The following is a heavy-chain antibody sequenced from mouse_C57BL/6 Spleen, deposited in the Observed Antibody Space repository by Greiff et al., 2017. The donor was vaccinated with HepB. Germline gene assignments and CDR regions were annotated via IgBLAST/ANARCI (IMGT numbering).Heavy chain of an antibody. Sequence: QVQLQQPGAELVKPGASVKLSCKASGYTFTSYWMHWVKQRPGQGLEWIGMIHPNSGSTNYNEKFKSKATLTVDKSSSTAYMQLSSLTSEDSAVYYCARSIYYEYEDFDYWGQGTTLTVSS. CDR3: ARSIYYEYEDFDY. CDR1: GYTFTSYW. V-gene: IGHV1-64*01. J-gene: IGHJ2*01. D-gene: IGHD2-4*01. CDR2: IHPNSGST.